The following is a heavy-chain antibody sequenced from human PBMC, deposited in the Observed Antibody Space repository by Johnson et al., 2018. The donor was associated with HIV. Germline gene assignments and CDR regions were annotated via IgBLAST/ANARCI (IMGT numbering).Heavy chain of an antibody. V-gene: IGHV3-13*01. Sequence: MQLVESGGGLVQPGGSLRLSCAASGFTFSSYDMHWVRQATGKGLEWVSAIGTAGDTYYPGSVKGRFSISRDNSNNTLYLQMNSLRAEDAALYYCARARIGVRPAGVFDMWGQGTRVTVSS. CDR3: ARARIGVRPAGVFDM. D-gene: IGHD3-3*01. J-gene: IGHJ3*02. CDR2: IGTAGDT. CDR1: GFTFSSYD.